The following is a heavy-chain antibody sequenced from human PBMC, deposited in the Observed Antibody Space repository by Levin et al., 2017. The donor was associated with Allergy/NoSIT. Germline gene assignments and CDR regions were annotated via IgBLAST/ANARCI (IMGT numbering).Heavy chain of an antibody. CDR3: AITAGPTDFDF. CDR2: FSAYNDDA. CDR1: GYTFTGYY. D-gene: IGHD6-13*01. V-gene: IGHV1-18*01. J-gene: IGHJ4*02. Sequence: GASVKVSCKTSGYTFTGYYVNWVRQAPGEGLEWMGHFSAYNDDAKYAQKFQGRVTMTADTSTTTAYMELRSLRSDDTALYYCAITAGPTDFDFWGQGTLVSVSS.